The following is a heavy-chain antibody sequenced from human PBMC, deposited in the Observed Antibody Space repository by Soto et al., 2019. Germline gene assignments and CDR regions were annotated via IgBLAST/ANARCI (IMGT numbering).Heavy chain of an antibody. Sequence: QVRLQESGPGPVKPAETLSLTCSVSGASISSGGSYWTWIRQHPGKVLEWLGYIYYSGSTKYNPSLESRVTMALDTSKNLFSLRLKSVTAADTAVYYCVTNRGDYDGSFFARWGQGTQVTVSS. CDR3: VTNRGDYDGSFFAR. D-gene: IGHD3-16*01. V-gene: IGHV4-31*04. CDR2: IYYSGST. CDR1: GASISSGGSY. J-gene: IGHJ4*02.